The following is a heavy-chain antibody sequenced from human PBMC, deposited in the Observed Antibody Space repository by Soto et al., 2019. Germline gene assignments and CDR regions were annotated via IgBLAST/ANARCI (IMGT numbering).Heavy chain of an antibody. CDR1: GFSFNYAW. Sequence: GGSLRLSCAASGFSFNYAWMTWVRQAPGKGLEWVGRIKSKTDGGTTDYAAPVKGRFSISRDDSKTTLYLQMTSLKTEDTAVYYCTTGDLWSGFSSYYYMDVWGKGTTVTVSS. D-gene: IGHD3-3*01. J-gene: IGHJ6*03. V-gene: IGHV3-15*01. CDR2: IKSKTDGGTT. CDR3: TTGDLWSGFSSYYYMDV.